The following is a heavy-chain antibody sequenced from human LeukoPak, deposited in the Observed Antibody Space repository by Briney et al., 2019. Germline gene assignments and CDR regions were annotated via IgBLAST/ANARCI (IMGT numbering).Heavy chain of an antibody. CDR3: VSVPQTGARDWFDP. V-gene: IGHV1-46*01. CDR2: INPSGGST. CDR1: GYTFTTYY. Sequence: ASVKVSCRASGYTFTTYYMHWVRQAPGQGLEWMGIINPSGGSTSYAQKFQGRVTMTRDTSTSTVYMELSSLRSEDTAVYYCVSVPQTGARDWFDPWGQGTLVTVSS. D-gene: IGHD3-10*01. J-gene: IGHJ5*02.